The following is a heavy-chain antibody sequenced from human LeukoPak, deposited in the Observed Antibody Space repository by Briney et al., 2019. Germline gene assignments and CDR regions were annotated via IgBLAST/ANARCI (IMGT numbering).Heavy chain of an antibody. Sequence: PSETLSLTCTVSGYSISSGYYWGWIRQPPGKGLEWIGSIYHSGSTYYNPSLKSRVTISVDTSKNQFSLKLSSVTAADTAVYYCARESVTTAYYYMDDWGKGTTVTVSS. V-gene: IGHV4-38-2*02. CDR3: ARESVTTAYYYMDD. CDR2: IYHSGST. D-gene: IGHD4-11*01. J-gene: IGHJ6*03. CDR1: GYSISSGYY.